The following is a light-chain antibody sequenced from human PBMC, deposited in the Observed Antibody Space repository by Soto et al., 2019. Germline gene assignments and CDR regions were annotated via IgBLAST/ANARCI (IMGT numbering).Light chain of an antibody. CDR1: SSNIGAGYD. CDR2: GNN. V-gene: IGLV1-40*01. J-gene: IGLJ2*01. Sequence: QSVLTQPPSVSGAPGQRVTISCTGSSSNIGAGYDVHWYQHLPRTAPKLLIYGNNNRPSGVPDRFSGSKSGTSASLAITGLQAEDEADYYCHSYDSSLSSSVFGGGTKVTVL. CDR3: HSYDSSLSSSV.